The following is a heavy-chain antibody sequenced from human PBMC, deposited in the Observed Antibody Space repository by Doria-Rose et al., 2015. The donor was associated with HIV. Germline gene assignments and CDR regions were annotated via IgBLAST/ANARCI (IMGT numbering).Heavy chain of an antibody. CDR3: AKAPIIGPKDYFYMDV. CDR2: ISWDSGAK. J-gene: IGHJ6*03. V-gene: IGHV3-9*01. D-gene: IGHD3-3*01. CDR1: GFSFESYA. Sequence: VQLVQSGGGLVQPGRSLRLSCVGSGFSFESYAMHWVRLAPGKGLEWVAGISWDSGAKGNADSVEGRFTISRDNAKKLVYLEMRSLRPEDTAFYYCAKAPIIGPKDYFYMDVWGKGTSVTVPS.